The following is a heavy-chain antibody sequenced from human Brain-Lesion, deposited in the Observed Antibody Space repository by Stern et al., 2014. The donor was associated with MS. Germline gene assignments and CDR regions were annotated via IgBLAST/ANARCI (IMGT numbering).Heavy chain of an antibody. D-gene: IGHD2-2*01. CDR2: MNPYSGNT. Sequence: VQLVASGAEVKKPGASGKVSCKASGYTFSSYDITWVRQASGHGLGWLGWMNPYSGNTGYAQKFKGRVSMTSDPSISTVYMELTSLTSDDTAVYFCARAVRNQLLSEYWGQGTLVTVSS. CDR3: ARAVRNQLLSEY. J-gene: IGHJ4*02. CDR1: GYTFSSYD. V-gene: IGHV1-8*01.